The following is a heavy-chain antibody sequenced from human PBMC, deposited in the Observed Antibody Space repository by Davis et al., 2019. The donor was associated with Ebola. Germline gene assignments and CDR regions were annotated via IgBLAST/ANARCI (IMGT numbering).Heavy chain of an antibody. Sequence: SGPTLVKPTQTLTLTCTFSGFSLSTSGVGVGWIRQPPGKALEWLALIYWDDDKRYSPSLKSRLTIPKDTSKNQVVLTMTNMDPVDTATYYCARTRDAYTYYYYYGMDVWGKGTTVTVSS. CDR2: IYWDDDK. J-gene: IGHJ6*04. D-gene: IGHD5-24*01. V-gene: IGHV2-5*02. CDR1: GFSLSTSGVG. CDR3: ARTRDAYTYYYYYGMDV.